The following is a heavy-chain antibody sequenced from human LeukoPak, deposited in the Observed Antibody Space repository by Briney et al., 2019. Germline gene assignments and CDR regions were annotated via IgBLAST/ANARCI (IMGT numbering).Heavy chain of an antibody. CDR2: ISPYNGNT. J-gene: IGHJ1*01. CDR1: DYTFTNYG. Sequence: ASVKVSCKASDYTFTNYGITWVRQTPGQGLEWMGWISPYNGNTNYAQKFQGRVTKTADTSTSTAYMELRSLRSDDTAVYYCARGMEQWLLPGYFQHWGQGTLVTVSS. D-gene: IGHD6-19*01. V-gene: IGHV1-18*01. CDR3: ARGMEQWLLPGYFQH.